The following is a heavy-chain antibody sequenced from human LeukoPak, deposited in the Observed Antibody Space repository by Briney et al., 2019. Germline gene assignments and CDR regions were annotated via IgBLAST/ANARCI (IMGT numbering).Heavy chain of an antibody. CDR1: GYTFTDYY. CDR3: ARDILGRSNGGSNYFGMEV. V-gene: IGHV1-2*04. CDR2: INLYSGGA. Sequence: ASVKVSCKASGYTFTDYYMHWVRQAPGQGLEWVGCINLYSGGAHYAQKFQDWLSMTRDTSSNTAYMELSSLRSDDTAVYYCARDILGRSNGGSNYFGMEVWGQGTTVTVSS. J-gene: IGHJ6*02. D-gene: IGHD2-15*01.